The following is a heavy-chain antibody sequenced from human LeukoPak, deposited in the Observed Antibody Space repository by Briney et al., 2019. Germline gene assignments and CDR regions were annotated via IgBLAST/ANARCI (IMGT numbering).Heavy chain of an antibody. V-gene: IGHV4-34*01. CDR2: INHSGST. J-gene: IGHJ4*02. Sequence: SETLSLTCAVYGGSFSGYYWSWIRQPPGKGLEWIGEINHSGSTNYNPSLKSRVTISVDTSKNQFSLKLSSVTAADTAVYYCARGDRWLGGFDYWGQGTLVTVSS. CDR3: ARGDRWLGGFDY. CDR1: GGSFSGYY. D-gene: IGHD6-19*01.